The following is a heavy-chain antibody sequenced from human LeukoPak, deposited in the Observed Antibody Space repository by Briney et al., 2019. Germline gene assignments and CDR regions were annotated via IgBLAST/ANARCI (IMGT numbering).Heavy chain of an antibody. Sequence: GGALRLSCVASGFMFSDHAFHWVRQSPDKGVERVALIGSDGSKKYYADSVQGRFTVSRENSKNTLFLQMNTLRADDTAVYFCARQMTSTRLFDSWGQGTLVTVSS. CDR3: ARQMTSTRLFDS. CDR1: GFMFSDHA. D-gene: IGHD5/OR15-5a*01. J-gene: IGHJ4*02. CDR2: IGSDGSKK. V-gene: IGHV3-30*04.